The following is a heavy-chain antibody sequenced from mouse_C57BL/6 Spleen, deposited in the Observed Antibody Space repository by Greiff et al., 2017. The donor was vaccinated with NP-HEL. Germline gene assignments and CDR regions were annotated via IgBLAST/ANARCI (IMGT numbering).Heavy chain of an antibody. CDR1: GYTFTDYE. CDR2: IDPETGGT. V-gene: IGHV1-15*01. D-gene: IGHD1-2*01. J-gene: IGHJ3*01. CDR3: TRFEYGGGFAY. Sequence: QVQLQQSGAELVRPGASVTLSCKASGYTFTDYEMHWVKQTPVHGLEWIGAIDPETGGTAYNQKFKGKAILTADKSSSTAYMELRSLTSEDSAVYYCTRFEYGGGFAYWGQGTLVTVSA.